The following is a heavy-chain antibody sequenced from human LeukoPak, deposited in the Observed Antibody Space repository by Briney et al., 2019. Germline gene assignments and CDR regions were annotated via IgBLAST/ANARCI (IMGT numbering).Heavy chain of an antibody. CDR1: GGTFSSYA. D-gene: IGHD2-2*01. CDR3: ARSDLYCSSTSCSAHAFDI. Sequence: ASVKVSRKASGGTFSSYAISWVRQAPGQGLEWMGGIIPIFGTANYAQKFQGRVTITADKSTSTAYMELSSLRSEDTAVYYCARSDLYCSSTSCSAHAFDIWGQGTMVTVSS. J-gene: IGHJ3*02. V-gene: IGHV1-69*06. CDR2: IIPIFGTA.